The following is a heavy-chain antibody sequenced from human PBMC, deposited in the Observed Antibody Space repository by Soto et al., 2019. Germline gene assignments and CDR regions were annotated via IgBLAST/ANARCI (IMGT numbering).Heavy chain of an antibody. Sequence: QLQLQESGSGLVEPSQTLSLTCAVSGGSISSGGFSWSWIRQPPGKGLEWIGYIYHSGSTYYNPSLKSRVTISVDRSKNQFSLKLSSVTAADTAVYYCASSHAGAHITAAVHWGQGTLVTVSS. CDR1: GGSISSGGFS. CDR2: IYHSGST. D-gene: IGHD6-13*01. V-gene: IGHV4-30-2*01. CDR3: ASSHAGAHITAAVH. J-gene: IGHJ4*02.